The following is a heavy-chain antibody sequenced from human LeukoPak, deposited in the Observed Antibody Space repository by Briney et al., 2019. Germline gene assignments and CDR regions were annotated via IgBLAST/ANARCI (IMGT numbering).Heavy chain of an antibody. V-gene: IGHV3-21*01. CDR3: AGEYSSSYAFDI. J-gene: IGHJ3*02. Sequence: GGSLRLSCAASGFTFSSYAMSWVRQAPGKGLEWVSSISSSSSYIYYADSVKGRFTISRDNAKNSLYLQMNSLRAEDTAVYYCAGEYSSSYAFDIWGQGTMVTVSS. D-gene: IGHD6-6*01. CDR1: GFTFSSYA. CDR2: ISSSSSYI.